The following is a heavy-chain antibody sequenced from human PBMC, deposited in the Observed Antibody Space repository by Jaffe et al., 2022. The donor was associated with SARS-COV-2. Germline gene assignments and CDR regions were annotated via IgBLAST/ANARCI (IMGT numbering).Heavy chain of an antibody. V-gene: IGHV4-59*01. J-gene: IGHJ3*02. CDR1: GGSISSYY. D-gene: IGHD2-2*01. CDR3: ATSRSSTLVSFHM. CDR2: VSYSGSA. Sequence: QVQLQESGPGLVKPSETLSLTCTVSGGSISSYYWSWIRQPPGKGLEWIGYVSYSGSANYNPSLKSRVTISVDTSKNQFSLKLSSVTAADTAVYYCATSRSSTLVSFHMWGQGTMVTVSS.